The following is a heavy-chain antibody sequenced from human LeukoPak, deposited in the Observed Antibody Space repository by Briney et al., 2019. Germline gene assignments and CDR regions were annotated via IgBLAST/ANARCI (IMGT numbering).Heavy chain of an antibody. V-gene: IGHV3-23*01. Sequence: GGSLRLSCAASGFTFSSYAMSWVRQAPGKGLEWVSAISGSGGSTYYADSVKGRFTISRDNSKNTLYLQMNSLRAEDMAVYYCAKSPHPGIAVAGLDYWGQGTLVTVSS. J-gene: IGHJ4*02. CDR3: AKSPHPGIAVAGLDY. CDR1: GFTFSSYA. D-gene: IGHD6-19*01. CDR2: ISGSGGST.